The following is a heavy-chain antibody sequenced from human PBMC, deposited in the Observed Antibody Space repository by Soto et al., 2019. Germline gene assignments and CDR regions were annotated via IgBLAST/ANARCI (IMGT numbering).Heavy chain of an antibody. Sequence: EVQLWESGGGLVQPGGSLRLSCAVSGFTFSSHVMSWVRQAPGKGLEWVSAISGTGGTYYADSVKGRFTISRDNSKSALYLQTNSLRDEDTAVYYCAKDRRGAYCSGGICYSPDWWGQGTLVIVSS. CDR3: AKDRRGAYCSGGICYSPDW. CDR1: GFTFSSHV. V-gene: IGHV3-23*01. CDR2: ISGTGGT. J-gene: IGHJ4*02. D-gene: IGHD2-15*01.